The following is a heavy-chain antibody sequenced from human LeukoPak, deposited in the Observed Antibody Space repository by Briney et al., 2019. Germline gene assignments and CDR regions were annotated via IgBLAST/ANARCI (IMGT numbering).Heavy chain of an antibody. CDR1: GGSFSSHY. D-gene: IGHD1-14*01. CDR2: INPAGGT. CDR3: VTRTD. Sequence: PSGTLSLTCTVYGGSFSSHYWAWIRQPPGKGLEWIGEINPAGGTNYNPSLKSRVTMSIDTSKNHFSLKLSSVTAADTAVYYCVTRTDWGQGTLVTVSS. J-gene: IGHJ4*02. V-gene: IGHV4-34*01.